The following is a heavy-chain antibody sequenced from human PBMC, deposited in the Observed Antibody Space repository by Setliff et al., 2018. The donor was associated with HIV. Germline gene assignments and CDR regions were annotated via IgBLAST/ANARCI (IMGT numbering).Heavy chain of an antibody. CDR1: GFSHSNHN. CDR2: SSDTGSTT. Sequence: GGSLRLSCAASGFSHSNHNLNWVCQAPGKGLEWVSYSSDTGSTTYYGDSVKGRFTISRDNPKNSVYLQMSGLRVEDTAVYYCARDPHYYDSSGYYSMFDIWGQGTVVTVSS. CDR3: ARDPHYYDSSGYYSMFDI. J-gene: IGHJ3*02. V-gene: IGHV3-48*03. D-gene: IGHD3-22*01.